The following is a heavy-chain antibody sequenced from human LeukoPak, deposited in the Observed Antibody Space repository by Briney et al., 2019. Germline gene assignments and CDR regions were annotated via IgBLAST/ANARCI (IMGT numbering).Heavy chain of an antibody. CDR2: TSAYNGNT. Sequence: ASVKVSCKASGYTFTSYGISWVRQAPGQGLEWMGCTSAYNGNTSYAQKLQGRVTMTTDTSTSTAYMELRSLRSDDTAVYYCARDQSLGYCSGGSCDAFDIWGQGTMVTVSS. J-gene: IGHJ3*02. CDR3: ARDQSLGYCSGGSCDAFDI. V-gene: IGHV1-18*01. D-gene: IGHD2-15*01. CDR1: GYTFTSYG.